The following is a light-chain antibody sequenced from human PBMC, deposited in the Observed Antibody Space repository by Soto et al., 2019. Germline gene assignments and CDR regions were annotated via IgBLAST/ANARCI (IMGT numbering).Light chain of an antibody. J-gene: IGKJ4*01. V-gene: IGKV3D-15*01. CDR2: GAS. Sequence: EIVMTQSPGTLSLSTEEGATLSCRASQSVDSNLAWYQQKPGQAPRLLFYGASTRPTGIPDRFSGSGSGTEFTLTISSLQSEDFAVYFCQQYDSWPLTFGGGTKVEIK. CDR3: QQYDSWPLT. CDR1: QSVDSN.